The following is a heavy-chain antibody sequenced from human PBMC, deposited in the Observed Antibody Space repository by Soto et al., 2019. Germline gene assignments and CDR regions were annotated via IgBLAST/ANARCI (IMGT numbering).Heavy chain of an antibody. Sequence: SETLSLTCTVSGGSISSYYWSWIRQPPGKGLEWIGYIYYSGSTNYNPSLKSRVTISVDTSKNQFSLKLSSVTAADTAVYYCARVRDCYYCSGSYRYYFAYWGQGTLVTVSS. D-gene: IGHD3-10*01. V-gene: IGHV4-59*01. CDR2: IYYSGST. CDR1: GGSISSYY. CDR3: ARVRDCYYCSGSYRYYFAY. J-gene: IGHJ4*02.